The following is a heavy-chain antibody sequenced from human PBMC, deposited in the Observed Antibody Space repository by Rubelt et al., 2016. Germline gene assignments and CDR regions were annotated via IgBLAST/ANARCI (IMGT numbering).Heavy chain of an antibody. J-gene: IGHJ4*02. V-gene: IGHV4-39*07. D-gene: IGHD4-17*01. Sequence: QLQLQESGPGLVKPSETLSLTCTVSGGSISSSSYYWGWIRQPPGKGLEWIGSIYYSGSTYYNPSLRSRVTISVGTSKNQFSRKLRSVTAADTAVYYCARRYGVGDYFDYWGQGTLVTVSS. CDR2: IYYSGST. CDR3: ARRYGVGDYFDY. CDR1: GGSISSSSYY.